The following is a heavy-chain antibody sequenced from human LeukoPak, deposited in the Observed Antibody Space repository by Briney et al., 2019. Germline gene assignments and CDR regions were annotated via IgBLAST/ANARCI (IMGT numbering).Heavy chain of an antibody. Sequence: GGSLRLSCAASGFTFSSYSMNWVRQAPGKGLEWVSSISSSSSYIYYADSVKGRFTISRDNAKNSLYLQMNSLRAEDTAVCYCARESGSLSRGIDYWGQGTLVTVSS. CDR1: GFTFSSYS. V-gene: IGHV3-21*01. J-gene: IGHJ4*02. CDR3: ARESGSLSRGIDY. CDR2: ISSSSSYI. D-gene: IGHD1-26*01.